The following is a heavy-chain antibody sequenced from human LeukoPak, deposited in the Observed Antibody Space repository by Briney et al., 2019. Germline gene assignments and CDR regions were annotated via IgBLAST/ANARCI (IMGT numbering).Heavy chain of an antibody. CDR2: IYPGDSDT. V-gene: IGHV5-51*01. Sequence: GESLKISCKGSGYSFTSYWLGWVRQMPGKGLEWMGIIYPGDSDTRYSPSFQGQVTISADKSISTAYLQGSSLKAADTAMYYCARPWGDGYNYADYWGQGTLVTVSS. J-gene: IGHJ4*02. D-gene: IGHD5-24*01. CDR3: ARPWGDGYNYADY. CDR1: GYSFTSYW.